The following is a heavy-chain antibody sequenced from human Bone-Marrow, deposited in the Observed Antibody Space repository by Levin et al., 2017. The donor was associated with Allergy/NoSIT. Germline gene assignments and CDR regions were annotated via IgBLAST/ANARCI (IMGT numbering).Heavy chain of an antibody. CDR3: AKGDCSSTVCSMDV. CDR1: GFTFSNYA. V-gene: IGHV3-23*01. CDR2: ISGSGGTA. J-gene: IGHJ6*02. Sequence: PGGSLRLSCVGSGFTFSNYAMNWVRQAPGKGLEWVSSISGSGGTAYYGDSVRGRFSISRDDSKNTVYLQIDSLRVEDTATYYCAKGDCSSTVCSMDVWGQGTTVTVSS. D-gene: IGHD2-2*01.